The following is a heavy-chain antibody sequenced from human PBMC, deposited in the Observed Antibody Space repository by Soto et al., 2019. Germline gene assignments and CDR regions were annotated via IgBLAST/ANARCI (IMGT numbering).Heavy chain of an antibody. CDR3: ARGRYCLTGRCFPNWFDS. Sequence: SETLSLTCTVSGDSISNLDYFWAWIRQPPGQALEYIGYIYKSATTYYNPSFESRVAISVDTSKSQFSLNVTSVTAADTAVYFCARGRYCLTGRCFPNWFDSWGQGALVTVSS. CDR1: GDSISNLDYF. D-gene: IGHD7-27*01. V-gene: IGHV4-30-4*01. J-gene: IGHJ5*01. CDR2: IYKSATT.